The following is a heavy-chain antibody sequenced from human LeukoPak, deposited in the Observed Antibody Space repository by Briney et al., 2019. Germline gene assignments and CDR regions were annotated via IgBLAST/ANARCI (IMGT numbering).Heavy chain of an antibody. CDR1: GYSISSGYY. D-gene: IGHD3-3*01. CDR3: ATPQYDFWSGYPDALDI. V-gene: IGHV4-38-2*01. J-gene: IGHJ3*02. Sequence: SETLSLTCAVSGYSISSGYYWGWIRQPPGKGLEWIGSIYHSGSTYYNPSLKSRVTISVDTSKNQFSLKLSSVTAADTAVYYCATPQYDFWSGYPDALDIWGQGTMVTVSS. CDR2: IYHSGST.